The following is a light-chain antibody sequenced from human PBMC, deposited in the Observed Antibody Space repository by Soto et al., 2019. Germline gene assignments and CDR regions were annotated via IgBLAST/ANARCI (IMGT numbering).Light chain of an antibody. CDR2: DAY. J-gene: IGKJ1*01. CDR3: QQRSSWPRT. CDR1: QSIGSK. V-gene: IGKV3-11*01. Sequence: EIVLTQSPATLSLSPGERATLSCRASQSIGSKLGWYQQKPGQAPRLLIYDAYNRATDIPARFSGSGSGTDFTLIIGSLEPEDSAVYYCQQRSSWPRTFGQGTKVEIK.